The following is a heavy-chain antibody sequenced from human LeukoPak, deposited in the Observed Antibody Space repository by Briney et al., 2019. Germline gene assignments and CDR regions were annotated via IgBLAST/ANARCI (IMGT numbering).Heavy chain of an antibody. CDR3: ARDKYGGPD. V-gene: IGHV4-59*06. J-gene: IGHJ4*02. Sequence: SETLSLTCTVSGGPISSYYWSWIRQPPGKGLEWIGYIYYSGSTYYNPSLKSRVTISVDTSKNQFSLKLSSVTAADTAVYYCARDKYGGPDWGQGTLVTVSS. D-gene: IGHD4-17*01. CDR2: IYYSGST. CDR1: GGPISSYY.